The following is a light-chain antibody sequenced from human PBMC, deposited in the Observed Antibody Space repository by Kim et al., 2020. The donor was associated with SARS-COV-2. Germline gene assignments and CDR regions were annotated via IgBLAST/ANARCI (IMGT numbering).Light chain of an antibody. CDR2: AAS. J-gene: IGKJ2*01. CDR3: QQAHSFPHT. Sequence: DIQLTQSPSSVSASVGDRVSITCRASQGISSWLVWYQQKPGKAPKLLIYAASSLQRGVSSRFSGSGFGTEFTLTISSLQPEDFATYYCQQAHSFPHTFGQGTKLEI. CDR1: QGISSW. V-gene: IGKV1-12*01.